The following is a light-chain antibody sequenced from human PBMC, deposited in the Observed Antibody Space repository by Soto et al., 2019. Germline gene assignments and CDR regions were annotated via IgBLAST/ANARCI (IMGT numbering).Light chain of an antibody. V-gene: IGKV1-12*01. CDR2: AAS. Sequence: DIQLTQSPSSVSASVGDRVTITCRASQGISTTLAWYQQKPGKAPKLLIYAASTLQTGVPPRFSGSRSGSDFTLTISSLQPDDFAIYFCQQANRVPLGFGQGTRLEMK. CDR3: QQANRVPLG. CDR1: QGISTT. J-gene: IGKJ5*01.